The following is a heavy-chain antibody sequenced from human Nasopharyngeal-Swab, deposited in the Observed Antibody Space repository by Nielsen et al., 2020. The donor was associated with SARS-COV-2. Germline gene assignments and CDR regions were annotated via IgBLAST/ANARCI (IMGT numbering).Heavy chain of an antibody. D-gene: IGHD3-22*01. CDR1: GYTLTELS. V-gene: IGHV1-24*01. CDR3: ARGEYDSSGYTYYYGMDV. J-gene: IGHJ6*02. Sequence: ASVKVSCKVSGYTLTELSMHWVRQAPGKGLEWVGGFDPEDGETIYAQKFQGRVTMTRDTSTSTVYMELSSLRSEDTAVYYCARGEYDSSGYTYYYGMDVWGQGTTVTVSS. CDR2: FDPEDGET.